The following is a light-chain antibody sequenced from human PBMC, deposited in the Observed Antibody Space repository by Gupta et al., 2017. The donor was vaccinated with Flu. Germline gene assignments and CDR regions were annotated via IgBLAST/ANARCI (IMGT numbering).Light chain of an antibody. CDR3: AIYVGVGIWV. CDR1: SGSVSSSYH. Sequence: QTVVTQEPSFSVSPGGTVTLTCGLSSGSVSSSYHPSWYQQTPGQAPRTLIYNTNTRSSGVPDRFSGSILGNKAALTITGAQADDESDYYCAIYVGVGIWVFGGGTRLTVL. J-gene: IGLJ3*02. V-gene: IGLV8-61*01. CDR2: NTN.